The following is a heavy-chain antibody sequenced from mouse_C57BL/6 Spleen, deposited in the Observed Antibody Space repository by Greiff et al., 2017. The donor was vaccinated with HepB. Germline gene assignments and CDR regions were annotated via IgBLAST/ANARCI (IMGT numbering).Heavy chain of an antibody. J-gene: IGHJ2*01. CDR2: ISNGGGST. CDR3: ARLYYYGSLDY. Sequence: EVKVEESGGGLVQPGGSLKLSCAASGFTFSDYYMYWVRQTPEKRLEWVAYISNGGGSTYYPDTVKGRFTISRDNAKNTLYLQMSRLKSEDTAMYYCARLYYYGSLDYWGQGTTLTVSS. D-gene: IGHD1-1*01. V-gene: IGHV5-12*01. CDR1: GFTFSDYY.